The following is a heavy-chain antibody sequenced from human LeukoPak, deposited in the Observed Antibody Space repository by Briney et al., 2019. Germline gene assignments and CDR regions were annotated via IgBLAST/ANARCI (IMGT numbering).Heavy chain of an antibody. D-gene: IGHD3-3*01. Sequence: PGGSLRLSCAASGFTFSSYAMHWVRQAPGKGLEWVAVISYDGSNKYYADSVKGRFTISRDNAKNTLYLQMNSLRAEDTAVYYCARDQIPITILGEREGAFDIW. V-gene: IGHV3-30-3*01. CDR3: ARDQIPITILGEREGAFDI. J-gene: IGHJ3*02. CDR2: ISYDGSNK. CDR1: GFTFSSYA.